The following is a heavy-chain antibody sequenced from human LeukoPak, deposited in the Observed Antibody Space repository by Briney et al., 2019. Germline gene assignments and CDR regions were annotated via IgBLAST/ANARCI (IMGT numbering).Heavy chain of an antibody. CDR2: VSYSGST. D-gene: IGHD1-14*01. CDR1: GGSTSSYY. J-gene: IGHJ3*02. V-gene: IGHV4-59*08. CDR3: ARQGTGDAFDI. Sequence: SETLSLTCTVSGGSTSSYYWSWVRQPPGKGLEWIGYVSYSGSTDYNPSLKSRVTISVDTSKNQFSLKLSSVTAADTAVYYCARQGTGDAFDIWGQGTMVTVSS.